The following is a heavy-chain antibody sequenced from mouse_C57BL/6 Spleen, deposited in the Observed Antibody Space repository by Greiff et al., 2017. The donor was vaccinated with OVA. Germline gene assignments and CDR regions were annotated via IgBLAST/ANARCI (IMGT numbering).Heavy chain of an antibody. D-gene: IGHD3-2*02. CDR2: INPSNGGT. CDR3: ARGWTAQATWFAY. V-gene: IGHV1-53*01. Sequence: VQLQQPGTELVKPGASVKLSCKASGYTFTSYWMHWVKQRPGQGLEWIGNINPSNGGTNYNEKFKSKATLTVDKSSSTAYMQLSSLTSEDSAVYYCARGWTAQATWFAYWGQGTLVTVSA. J-gene: IGHJ3*01. CDR1: GYTFTSYW.